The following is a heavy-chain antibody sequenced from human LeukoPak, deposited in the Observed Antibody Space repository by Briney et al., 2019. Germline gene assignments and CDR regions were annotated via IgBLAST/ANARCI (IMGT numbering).Heavy chain of an antibody. J-gene: IGHJ5*02. CDR3: ARDYYGSGSYHTPEFNWFDP. CDR2: IYYSGST. V-gene: IGHV4-59*01. Sequence: SETLSLTCTVSGGSISSYYWSWIRQPPGKGLEWIGYIYYSGSTNYNPSLKSRVTISVDTSKNQFSLKLSSVTAADTAVYYCARDYYGSGSYHTPEFNWFDPWGQGTLVTVSS. CDR1: GGSISSYY. D-gene: IGHD3-10*01.